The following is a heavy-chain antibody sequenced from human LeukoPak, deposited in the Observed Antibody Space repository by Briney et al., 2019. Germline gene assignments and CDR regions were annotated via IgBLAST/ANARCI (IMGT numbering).Heavy chain of an antibody. V-gene: IGHV3-23*01. D-gene: IGHD3-3*01. CDR3: ARPYVLRFMAHAFHI. CDR2: ISTSDGST. J-gene: IGHJ3*02. Sequence: GGSLRLSCEAPGFTFTSYAMSWVRQAPGKGLEWVSSISTSDGSTYFADSVKGRFTISRDNSKNTLYLQMNSLRAEDTAVYYCARPYVLRFMAHAFHIWGQGTTVTVSS. CDR1: GFTFTSYA.